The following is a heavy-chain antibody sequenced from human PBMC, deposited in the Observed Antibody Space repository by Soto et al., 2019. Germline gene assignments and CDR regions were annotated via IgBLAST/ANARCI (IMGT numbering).Heavy chain of an antibody. V-gene: IGHV3-23*01. D-gene: IGHD2-2*01. CDR3: AKDTSSSPYYMDV. CDR1: GFTFSNFA. CDR2: ITGSTGTT. Sequence: EVQVLESGGGSVQPGGSLRLSCAASGFTFSNFAMSWVRHAPGKGLEWVSEITGSTGTTYYEDSVRGRFIISRDNSQNTLPLYMNILRPEDAAVYYCAKDTSSSPYYMDVWGKGTLVTVSS. J-gene: IGHJ6*03.